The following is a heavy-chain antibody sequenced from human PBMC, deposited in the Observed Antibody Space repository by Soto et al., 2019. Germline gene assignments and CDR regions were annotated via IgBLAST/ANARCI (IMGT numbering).Heavy chain of an antibody. Sequence: PGGSLTLSCAASGFTFISYAMSWVRQAPGKGLEWVSAISGSGGSTYYADSVKGRFTISRDNSKNTLYLQMNSLRAEDTAVYYCAKDLASTYYDILTGSGAPATDWGQGTLVTVSS. CDR3: AKDLASTYYDILTGSGAPATD. V-gene: IGHV3-23*01. J-gene: IGHJ4*02. D-gene: IGHD3-9*01. CDR1: GFTFISYA. CDR2: ISGSGGST.